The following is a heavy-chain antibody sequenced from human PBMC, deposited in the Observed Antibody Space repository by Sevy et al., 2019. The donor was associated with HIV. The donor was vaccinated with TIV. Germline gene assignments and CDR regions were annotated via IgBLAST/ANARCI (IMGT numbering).Heavy chain of an antibody. CDR2: ISYDGSNK. D-gene: IGHD4-17*01. CDR1: GLTFSSYA. V-gene: IGHV3-30-3*01. Sequence: GGSLRLSCAASGLTFSSYAMHWVRQAPGRGLEWVAVISYDGSNKYYADSVKGRFTISRDNSKNTLYLQMNSLRAEDTAVYYCARDPTTVTTPSYYYYYGMDVWGQWTTVTVSS. CDR3: ARDPTTVTTPSYYYYYGMDV. J-gene: IGHJ6*02.